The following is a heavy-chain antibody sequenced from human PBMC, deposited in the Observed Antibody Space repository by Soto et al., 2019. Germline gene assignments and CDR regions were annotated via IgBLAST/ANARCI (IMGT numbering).Heavy chain of an antibody. J-gene: IGHJ6*03. D-gene: IGHD3-3*01. CDR3: ARAYDFWSGDYYYYMDV. V-gene: IGHV4-59*01. CDR1: GGSISSYY. Sequence: PSETLSLTCTVSGGSISSYYWSWIRQSPGKGLEWIGYIYYSGSTNYNPSLKSRVTISVDTSKNQFSLKLSSVTAADTAVYYCARAYDFWSGDYYYYMDVWGKGTTVTVSS. CDR2: IYYSGST.